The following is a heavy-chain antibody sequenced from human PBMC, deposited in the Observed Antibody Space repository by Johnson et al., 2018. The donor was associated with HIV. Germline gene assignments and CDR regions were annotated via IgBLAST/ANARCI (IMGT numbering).Heavy chain of an antibody. CDR1: GFTFSSFG. D-gene: IGHD6-13*01. CDR3: AKPAAAARDAFDI. Sequence: QVQLVESGGGVVQPGRSLRLSCAASGFTFSSFGMHWVRQAPGKGLEWVAVIWYDGSNKYFAESVKGRFTISRDNSKNTLYLQMSSLRAEDTAVYYCAKPAAAARDAFDIWGQGTMVTVSS. J-gene: IGHJ3*02. CDR2: IWYDGSNK. V-gene: IGHV3-33*06.